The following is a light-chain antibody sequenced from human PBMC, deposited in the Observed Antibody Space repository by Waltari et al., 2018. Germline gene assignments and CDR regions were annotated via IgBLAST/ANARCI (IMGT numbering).Light chain of an antibody. CDR3: AAWDDSLKAVL. J-gene: IGLJ2*01. V-gene: IGLV1-44*01. Sequence: QSVLTQPPSASGPPGQPATIPCSGSTSNIGRNTVNWYQQLPGTAPKLLTQSNNQRPSGVPDRFSGSKSGTSASLIISGLQSEDEAEYFCAAWDDSLKAVLFGGGTKLTVL. CDR1: TSNIGRNT. CDR2: SNN.